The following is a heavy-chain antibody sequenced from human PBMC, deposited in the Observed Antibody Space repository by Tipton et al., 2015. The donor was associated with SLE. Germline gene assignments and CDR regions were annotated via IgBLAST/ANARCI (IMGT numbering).Heavy chain of an antibody. J-gene: IGHJ6*02. V-gene: IGHV4-59*11. CDR1: GGSISSRY. Sequence: TLSLTCTVSGGSISSRYWSWIRQPPGKGLEWIGYIFNSGSTNYNPSLKSRVTIPVDTSKNQFSLRLKSVTAADTAVYYCAGIGGKATVSPFYYYGMDVWGQGTTVTVSS. CDR2: IFNSGST. D-gene: IGHD4-17*01. CDR3: AGIGGKATVSPFYYYGMDV.